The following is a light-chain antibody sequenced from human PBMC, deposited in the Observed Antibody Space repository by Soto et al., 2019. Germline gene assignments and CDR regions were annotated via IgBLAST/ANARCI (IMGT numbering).Light chain of an antibody. J-gene: IGKJ5*01. V-gene: IGKV3-15*01. CDR2: GAS. CDR3: QQYNNCPPIX. Sequence: EIVMTQSPATLSVSPGERATLSCRASQSVSSNLAWYQQKPGQAPRLLIYGASTRATGIPARFSGSGSGTXFTLTISSLQSEDFAVXYCQQYNNCPPIXFGHG. CDR1: QSVSSN.